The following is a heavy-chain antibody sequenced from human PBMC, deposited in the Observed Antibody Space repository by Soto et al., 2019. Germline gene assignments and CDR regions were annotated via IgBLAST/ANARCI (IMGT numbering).Heavy chain of an antibody. J-gene: IGHJ5*01. CDR2: INSDGRNP. V-gene: IGHV3-74*03. CDR1: GFIFSSYS. CDR3: AREVVACGWVFNWFGR. Sequence: GGSLRLSCAASGFIFSSYSMHWVRQAPGKGPVWVARINSDGRNPKYPDSVKGRFTISRDNAKNTLYLQMNSLRAEDTAVYYCAREVVACGWVFNWFGRLGQGALGPVPS. D-gene: IGHD2-21*01.